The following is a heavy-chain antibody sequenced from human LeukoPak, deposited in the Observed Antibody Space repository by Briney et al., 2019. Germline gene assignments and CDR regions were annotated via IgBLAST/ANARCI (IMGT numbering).Heavy chain of an antibody. Sequence: SETLSLTCAVSGYSISSGYYWGWIRQPPGKGLEWIGSIYHSGSTYYNPSLKSRVTISVDTSKNQFSLKLSSVIAADTAVYYCARGGDYASGSYMSLADYWGQGALVTVSS. CDR1: GYSISSGYY. D-gene: IGHD3-10*01. J-gene: IGHJ4*02. CDR3: ARGGDYASGSYMSLADY. CDR2: IYHSGST. V-gene: IGHV4-38-2*01.